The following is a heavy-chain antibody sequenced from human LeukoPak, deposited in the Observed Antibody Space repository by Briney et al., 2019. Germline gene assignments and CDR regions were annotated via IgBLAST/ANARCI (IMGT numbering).Heavy chain of an antibody. V-gene: IGHV4-59*01. CDR2: IYYSGST. CDR3: ARDIRWYFDL. D-gene: IGHD2-21*01. Sequence: SETLSLTCTVSGGSISSYYWSWIRQPPGKGLEWIGYIYYSGSTNYNPSLKSRVTISVDTSKNQFSLKLGSVTAADTAVYYCARDIRWYFDLWGRGTLVTVSS. CDR1: GGSISSYY. J-gene: IGHJ2*01.